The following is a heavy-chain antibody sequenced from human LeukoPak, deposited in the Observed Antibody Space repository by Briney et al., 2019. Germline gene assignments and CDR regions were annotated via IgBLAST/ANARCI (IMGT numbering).Heavy chain of an antibody. CDR1: GGSISSSSYY. D-gene: IGHD3-22*01. J-gene: IGHJ2*01. CDR2: IYYSGST. CDR3: ARGGSSAYDRGYFDL. V-gene: IGHV4-39*07. Sequence: SETLSLTCTVSGGSISSSSYYWGWIRQPPGKGLEWIGSIYYSGSTYYNPSLKSRVTISVDTSKNQFSLKLSSVTAADTAVYYCARGGSSAYDRGYFDLWGRGTLVTVSS.